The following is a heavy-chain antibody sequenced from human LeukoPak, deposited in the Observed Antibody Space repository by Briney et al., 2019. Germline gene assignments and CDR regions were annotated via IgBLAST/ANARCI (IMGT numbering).Heavy chain of an antibody. CDR2: INPNSGGT. Sequence: ASVKVSCKASGYTFTGYYMHWVRQAPGQGLEWMGRINPNSGGTNYAQEFQGRVTMTRDTSISTAYMELSRLRSDDTAVYYCAAHYYGSSGYYYVNWFDPWGQGTLVTVSS. CDR3: AAHYYGSSGYYYVNWFDP. D-gene: IGHD3-22*01. V-gene: IGHV1-2*06. J-gene: IGHJ5*02. CDR1: GYTFTGYY.